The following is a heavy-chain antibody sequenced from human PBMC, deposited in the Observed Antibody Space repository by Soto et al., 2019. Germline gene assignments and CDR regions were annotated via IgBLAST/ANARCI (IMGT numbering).Heavy chain of an antibody. CDR1: GFSLTTRGVV. CDR2: IYWDDDE. CDR3: AHRPRGFSYYFDY. V-gene: IGHV2-5*02. J-gene: IGHJ4*02. Sequence: QITLKESGPTLVKPTQTLTLTCTFSGFSLTTRGVVVGWIRQPPVKALEWLALIYWDDDEGYSPSLKSRLTITKHTSNKQVVLTMNNMDPVDTATYYCAHRPRGFSYYFDYWGQGTLVTVSS. D-gene: IGHD3-10*01.